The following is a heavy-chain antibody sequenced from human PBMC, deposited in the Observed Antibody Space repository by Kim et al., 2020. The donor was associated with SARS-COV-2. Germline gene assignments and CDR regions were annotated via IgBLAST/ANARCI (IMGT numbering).Heavy chain of an antibody. CDR3: ARGFNADTTTPEDS. CDR2: IYYNGNT. D-gene: IGHD1-1*01. Sequence: SETLSLTCTVSGASVSSRGYYWSWIRQHPKTGLEGIGYIYYNGNTYYNPSLESRVSISIDTSKNHVSLTLNSVIAADTAVYYCARGFNADTTTPEDSWG. V-gene: IGHV4-31*03. J-gene: IGHJ5*01. CDR1: GASVSSRGYY.